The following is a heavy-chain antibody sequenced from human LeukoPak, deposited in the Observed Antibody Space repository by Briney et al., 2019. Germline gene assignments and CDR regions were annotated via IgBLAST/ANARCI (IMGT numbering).Heavy chain of an antibody. J-gene: IGHJ5*02. CDR2: IYYSGST. V-gene: IGHV4-31*03. CDR1: GGSISSGGYY. CDR3: ARGVLHWFHP. Sequence: SETLSLTCTVSGGSISSGGYYWSWIRQHPGKGLEWIGYIYYSGSTYYNPSLKSRVTISVDTSKNQFSLKLSSVTAADTAVYYCARGVLHWFHPWGQGTLVTVSS.